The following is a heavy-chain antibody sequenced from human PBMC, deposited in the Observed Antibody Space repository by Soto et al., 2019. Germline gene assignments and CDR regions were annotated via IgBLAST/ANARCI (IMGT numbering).Heavy chain of an antibody. J-gene: IGHJ4*02. CDR2: IKSKTDGGTT. D-gene: IGHD5-18*01. Sequence: GGSLRLSCAASGFTFSNAWMSWVHQAPGKGLEWVGRIKSKTDGGTTDYAAPVKGRFTISRDDSKNTLYLQMNSLKTEDTAVYYCTTADSGDTAMVDYWGQGTLVTVSS. V-gene: IGHV3-15*01. CDR1: GFTFSNAW. CDR3: TTADSGDTAMVDY.